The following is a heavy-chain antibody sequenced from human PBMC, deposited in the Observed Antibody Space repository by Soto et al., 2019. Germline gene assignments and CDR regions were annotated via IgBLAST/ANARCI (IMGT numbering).Heavy chain of an antibody. D-gene: IGHD3-3*01. CDR1: GGSSSSGGYY. J-gene: IGHJ6*03. V-gene: IGHV4-31*03. CDR2: IYYSGST. Sequence: QVQLQESGPGLVKPSQTLSLTCTVSGGSSSSGGYYWSWIRQHPGKGLEWIGYIYYSGSTYYNPPLKGRVTLSVDASKNQFTLKLSSVTAADTAVYYCARDTKEFCGVVKLSPYYYYSMDVLGKGTTVTVSS. CDR3: ARDTKEFCGVVKLSPYYYYSMDV.